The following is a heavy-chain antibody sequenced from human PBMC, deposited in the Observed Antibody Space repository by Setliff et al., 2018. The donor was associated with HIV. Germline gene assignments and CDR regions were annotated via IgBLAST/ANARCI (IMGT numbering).Heavy chain of an antibody. Sequence: GASVKVSCKASGYTFTGYYMHWVRQAPGQGLEWMGWINPILGVANYAQRFQGKVTITADKSTSTAYMELTSLRFDDTAMYYCVRGVQSPPHYSYYYMDVWGEGTMVTVSS. D-gene: IGHD3-3*01. CDR1: GYTFTGYY. CDR2: INPILGVA. CDR3: VRGVQSPPHYSYYYMDV. V-gene: IGHV1-69*10. J-gene: IGHJ6*03.